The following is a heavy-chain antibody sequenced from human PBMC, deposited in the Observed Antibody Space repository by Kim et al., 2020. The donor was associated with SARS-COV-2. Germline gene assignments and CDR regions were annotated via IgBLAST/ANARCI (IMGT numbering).Heavy chain of an antibody. J-gene: IGHJ4*02. CDR3: ARLDTPDDGEDY. Sequence: SETLSLTCTVSGGSISSSSYYWGWIRQPPGKGLEWIGSIYYSGSTYYNPSLKSRVTISVDTSKNQFSLKLSSVTAADTAVYYCARLDTPDDGEDYWCQGTRVTVS. D-gene: IGHD1-1*01. CDR2: IYYSGST. V-gene: IGHV4-39*01. CDR1: GGSISSSSYY.